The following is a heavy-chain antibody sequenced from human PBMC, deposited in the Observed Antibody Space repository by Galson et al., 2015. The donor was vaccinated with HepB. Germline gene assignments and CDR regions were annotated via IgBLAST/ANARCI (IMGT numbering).Heavy chain of an antibody. CDR3: ARDPSQRNFLSETYYYDSSGYYGDAFDI. Sequence: SLRLSCAASGFTFSSYWMSWVRQAPGKGLKWVANIKQDGSEKYYADSVKGRFTISRDNSKNTLYLQMNSLRAEDTAVYYCARDPSQRNFLSETYYYDSSGYYGDAFDIWGQGTMVTVSS. CDR1: GFTFSSYW. J-gene: IGHJ3*02. V-gene: IGHV3-7*01. CDR2: IKQDGSEK. D-gene: IGHD3-22*01.